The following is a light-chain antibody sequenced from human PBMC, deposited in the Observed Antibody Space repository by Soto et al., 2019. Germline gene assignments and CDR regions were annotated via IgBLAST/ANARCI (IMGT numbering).Light chain of an antibody. J-gene: IGKJ1*01. CDR3: LQHNSYPRT. CDR2: GAS. Sequence: EIVMTQSPATLSVSPGERSALSCSASQSVSSNLAWYQQKPGQAPRLLIYGASTRATGIPARFSGSGSGTEFTLTISSLQSEDFATYYCLQHNSYPRTFGQGTKVDIK. V-gene: IGKV3-15*01. CDR1: QSVSSN.